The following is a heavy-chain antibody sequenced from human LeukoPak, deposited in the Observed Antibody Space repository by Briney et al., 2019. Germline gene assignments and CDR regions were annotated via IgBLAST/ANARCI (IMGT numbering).Heavy chain of an antibody. J-gene: IGHJ4*02. CDR1: GFTFSSYG. Sequence: GRSLRLSCAASGFTFSSYGMHWVRQAPGKGLEWVTVIWTDGSKKYYVDSVKGRCSISRGNSNNILYLQMDSLRVEDTAVYYCVRRGAGTYDFDYWGQGTLVTVST. CDR3: VRRGAGTYDFDY. CDR2: IWTDGSKK. V-gene: IGHV3-33*01. D-gene: IGHD1-26*01.